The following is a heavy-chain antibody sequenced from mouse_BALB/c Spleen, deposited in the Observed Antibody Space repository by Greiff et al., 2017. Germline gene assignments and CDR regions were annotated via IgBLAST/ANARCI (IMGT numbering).Heavy chain of an antibody. J-gene: IGHJ3*01. CDR3: ARIYYDYDDGVAY. Sequence: QVQLQQPGAELVKPGASVKLSCKASGYTFTSYWMHWVKQRPGQGLEWIGEINPSNGRTNYNEKFKSKATLTEDKSSSTAYMQLSSLTSEDSAVYYCARIYYDYDDGVAYWGQGTLVTVSA. CDR2: INPSNGRT. CDR1: GYTFTSYW. D-gene: IGHD2-4*01. V-gene: IGHV1S81*02.